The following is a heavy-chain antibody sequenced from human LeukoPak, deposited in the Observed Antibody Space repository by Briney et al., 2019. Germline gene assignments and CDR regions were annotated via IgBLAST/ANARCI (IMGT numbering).Heavy chain of an antibody. Sequence: GGSLRLSCAASGFTFSSYSMSWVRQAPGRGLEWVSAISGSGGSTYYADSVKGRFTISRDNSKNTLYLQMNSLRAEDTAVYYCARVLEYSSSAPSDYWGQGTLVTVSS. CDR3: ARVLEYSSSAPSDY. CDR2: ISGSGGST. D-gene: IGHD6-6*01. CDR1: GFTFSSYS. V-gene: IGHV3-23*01. J-gene: IGHJ4*02.